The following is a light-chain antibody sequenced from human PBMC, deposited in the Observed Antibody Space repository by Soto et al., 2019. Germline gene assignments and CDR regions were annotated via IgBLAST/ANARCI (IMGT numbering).Light chain of an antibody. CDR2: GAS. J-gene: IGKJ4*01. CDR3: QQYGTSPLT. CDR1: HSISINY. V-gene: IGKV3-20*01. Sequence: EIVLTQSPGTLSLSPGERATLSCRASHSISINYIAWYQQKPGQAPRLITSGASIRATGIPDRFSGSGSGTDFTLTISRLEPEDFAVYYCQQYGTSPLTFGGGTKVDIK.